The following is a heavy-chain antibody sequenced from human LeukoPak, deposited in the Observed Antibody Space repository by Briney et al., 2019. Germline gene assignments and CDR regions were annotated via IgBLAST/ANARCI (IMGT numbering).Heavy chain of an antibody. CDR2: IYYSGST. V-gene: IGHV4-59*01. J-gene: IGHJ4*02. Sequence: SETLSLTCTVSGGSISGYYWSWIRQPPGKGLEWIGYIYYSGSTNYNPSLKSRVTISVDTSKNQFSLKLSSVTAADTAVYYCARAVDTAMVLDYWGQGTLVTVSS. CDR1: GGSISGYY. D-gene: IGHD5-18*01. CDR3: ARAVDTAMVLDY.